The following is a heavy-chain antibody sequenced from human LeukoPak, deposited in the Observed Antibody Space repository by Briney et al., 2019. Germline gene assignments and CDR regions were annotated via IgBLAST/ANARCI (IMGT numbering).Heavy chain of an antibody. Sequence: PSETLSLTCTVSGGSISSSSYYWGWIRQPPGKGLEWIGSIYYSGRTYYNPSLKSRVTISLDTSKNQFSLKLSSVTAADTAVYYCARISGSPHFHYWGQGTLVTVSS. D-gene: IGHD1-26*01. CDR2: IYYSGRT. J-gene: IGHJ4*02. CDR3: ARISGSPHFHY. CDR1: GGSISSSSYY. V-gene: IGHV4-39*01.